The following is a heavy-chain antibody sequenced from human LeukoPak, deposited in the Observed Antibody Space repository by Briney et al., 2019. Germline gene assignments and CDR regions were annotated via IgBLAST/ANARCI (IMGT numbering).Heavy chain of an antibody. Sequence: GGSLRLSCAASGFTFTNYGMHWVRQAPGKGLEWVSFIQSDGSTKYYADSVKGRFTISRDNSRNTVFLQMNSLRAEDTAVYYCAKAYGAPGDAFDIWGQGTMVTVSS. CDR3: AKAYGAPGDAFDI. V-gene: IGHV3-30*02. CDR1: GFTFTNYG. D-gene: IGHD4-17*01. J-gene: IGHJ3*02. CDR2: IQSDGSTK.